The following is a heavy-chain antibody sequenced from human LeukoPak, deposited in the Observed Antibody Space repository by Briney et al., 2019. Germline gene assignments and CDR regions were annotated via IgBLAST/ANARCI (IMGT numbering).Heavy chain of an antibody. CDR1: GSTFTSYY. J-gene: IGHJ4*02. D-gene: IGHD2-21*02. Sequence: ASVKVSCKASGSTFTSYYMHWVRQAPGQGLAWMGIINPSGGSTSYAQKFHGRVTMTRDTSTSAVYMELSSLRSEDTAVYYCARDVVVTAHGGDFDYWGQGTLVTVSS. CDR3: ARDVVVTAHGGDFDY. V-gene: IGHV1-46*01. CDR2: INPSGGST.